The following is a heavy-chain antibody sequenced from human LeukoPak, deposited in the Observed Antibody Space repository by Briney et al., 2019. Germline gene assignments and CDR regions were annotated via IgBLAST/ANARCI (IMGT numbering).Heavy chain of an antibody. D-gene: IGHD2-15*01. CDR3: ARDPRYCSGVTCHATEGGAFDI. V-gene: IGHV3-33*05. CDR2: VSYDESSI. J-gene: IGHJ3*02. Sequence: PGGSLRLSCAAPGFTFRADGMRAGRQAPGKGLEWVAVVSYDESSIYYADSVKGRFTISRDNSKNTLYLQMNSLRAEDTAVYYCARDPRYCSGVTCHATEGGAFDIGAQGTMVTVSS. CDR1: GFTFRADG.